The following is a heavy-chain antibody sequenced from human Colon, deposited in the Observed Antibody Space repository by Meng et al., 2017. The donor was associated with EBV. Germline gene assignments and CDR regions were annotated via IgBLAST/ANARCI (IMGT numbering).Heavy chain of an antibody. CDR3: ARRRGGSGRDC. V-gene: IGHV4-39*01. CDR1: GGSISSSHYY. Sequence: HPQEPAPGPVKPPHTLSLTCTVSGGSISSSHYYWCWVRPPPGKGLQLIGTIYHSGSTSYNPSLQSRVTMFVDTSKNQFSLILTSVTATDTAVYYCARRRGGSGRDCWGQGTLVTVSS. CDR2: IYHSGST. J-gene: IGHJ4*02. D-gene: IGHD3-10*01.